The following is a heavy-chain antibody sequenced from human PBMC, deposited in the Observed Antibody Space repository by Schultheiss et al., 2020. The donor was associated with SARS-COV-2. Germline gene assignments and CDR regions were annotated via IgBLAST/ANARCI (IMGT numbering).Heavy chain of an antibody. D-gene: IGHD6-6*01. J-gene: IGHJ5*02. Sequence: GESLKISCAASGFTFSSYGMHWVRQAPGKGLEWVAVISYDGSNKYYADSVKGRFTISRDNSKNTLYLQMNSLRAEDTAVYYCARAVYSSSSWFDPWGQGTLVTVSS. CDR1: GFTFSSYG. CDR3: ARAVYSSSSWFDP. V-gene: IGHV3-30*03. CDR2: ISYDGSNK.